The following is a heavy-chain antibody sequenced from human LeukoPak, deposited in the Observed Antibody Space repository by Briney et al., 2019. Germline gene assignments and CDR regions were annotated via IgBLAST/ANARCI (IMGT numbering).Heavy chain of an antibody. CDR2: IYYTGIT. D-gene: IGHD1-26*01. V-gene: IGHV4-39*01. CDR1: GGSISISSYY. CDR3: ARSGGRYHYFDY. Sequence: SETLSLTCNVSGGSISISSYYWGWIRQPPGKGLEWIANIYYTGITYYNPSLKSRVTISVDTSKNQLSLRLSSVTAADTAVYYCARSGGRYHYFDYWGQGTLVTVSS. J-gene: IGHJ4*02.